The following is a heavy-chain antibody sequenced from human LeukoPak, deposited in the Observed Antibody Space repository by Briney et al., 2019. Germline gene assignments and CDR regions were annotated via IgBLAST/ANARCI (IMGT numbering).Heavy chain of an antibody. CDR3: ARDGVVRGYDYGMDV. CDR1: GGSVSSGSYY. CDR2: IYYSGST. V-gene: IGHV4-61*01. J-gene: IGHJ6*04. Sequence: SETLSLTCTVSGGSVSSGSYYWSWLRQPPGKGLEWIGYIYYSGSTNYNPSLKSRVTISVDTSKNQFSLKLSSVTAADTAVYYCARDGVVRGYDYGMDVWGKGTTVTVSS. D-gene: IGHD3-10*01.